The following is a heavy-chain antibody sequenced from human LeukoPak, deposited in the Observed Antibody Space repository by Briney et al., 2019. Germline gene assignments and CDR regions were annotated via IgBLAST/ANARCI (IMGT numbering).Heavy chain of an antibody. Sequence: SETLSLTCTVSGGSISSYYWSWIRQPPGKGLEWIGYIYYSGSTNYNPSLESRLTISVDPSKNQFSLNLTSVTAADTAIYYCAREDCSGGACTNFDYWGQGTLVTVSS. CDR3: AREDCSGGACTNFDY. J-gene: IGHJ4*02. CDR1: GGSISSYY. V-gene: IGHV4-59*12. CDR2: IYYSGST. D-gene: IGHD2-15*01.